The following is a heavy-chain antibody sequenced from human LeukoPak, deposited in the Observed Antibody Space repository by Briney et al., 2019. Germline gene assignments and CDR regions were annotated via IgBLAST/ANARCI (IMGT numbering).Heavy chain of an antibody. Sequence: SETLSLTCTVSGGSIGSSSYYWGWIRQPPGKGLEWIGSIYYSGSTYYNPSLKSRVTISVDTSKNQFSLKLSSVTAADTAVYYCARLIYYDKSAYYMDVWGKGTTVTVSS. CDR1: GGSIGSSSYY. D-gene: IGHD3-22*01. CDR2: IYYSGST. V-gene: IGHV4-39*01. J-gene: IGHJ6*03. CDR3: ARLIYYDKSAYYMDV.